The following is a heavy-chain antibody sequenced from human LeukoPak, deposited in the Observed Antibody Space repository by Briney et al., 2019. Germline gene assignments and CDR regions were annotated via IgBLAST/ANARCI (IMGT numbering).Heavy chain of an antibody. CDR1: GYTLSEVS. J-gene: IGHJ4*02. V-gene: IGHV1-24*01. Sequence: PGASVKVSCKVSGYTLSEVSMHWVRQPPGKGLEWVGGFSHENGEAVYAQKFQGRVTITEDTSTDTATMDLSSLRSEDTAVYFRATYLSSSSSLFDYWGQGTLITVSS. CDR3: ATYLSSSSSLFDY. D-gene: IGHD6-6*01. CDR2: FSHENGEA.